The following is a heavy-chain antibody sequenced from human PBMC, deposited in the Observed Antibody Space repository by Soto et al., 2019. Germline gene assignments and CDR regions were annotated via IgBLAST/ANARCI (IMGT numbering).Heavy chain of an antibody. CDR1: GYSFTNYC. CDR2: INPRTGST. J-gene: IGHJ2*01. CDR3: ARDGGLLTASWHYDL. D-gene: IGHD2-15*01. Sequence: QVQLVQSGADVKKPGTSVKVSCKAAGYSFTNYCMYWVRQAPGQGLEWMGMINPRTGSTRYAQKFQDRVTLTRDTSTTTVYMELSTLISEDTAAYYCARDGGLLTASWHYDLWGPGTLVTVSS. V-gene: IGHV1-46*01.